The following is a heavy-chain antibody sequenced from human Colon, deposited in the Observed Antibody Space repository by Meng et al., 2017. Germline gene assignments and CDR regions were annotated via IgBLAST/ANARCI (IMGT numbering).Heavy chain of an antibody. D-gene: IGHD5-24*01. CDR3: ARAMTTTILNWLDP. Sequence: GGSLRLSCAASGFTFSNYWMHWVRQVPGQGLVYVSRINSDGSRTDYADAVTGRFTISRDNADNTLYLQMNSLRADETGVYYCARAMTTTILNWLDPWGQGTRVTVSS. J-gene: IGHJ5*02. V-gene: IGHV3-74*01. CDR1: GFTFSNYW. CDR2: INSDGSRT.